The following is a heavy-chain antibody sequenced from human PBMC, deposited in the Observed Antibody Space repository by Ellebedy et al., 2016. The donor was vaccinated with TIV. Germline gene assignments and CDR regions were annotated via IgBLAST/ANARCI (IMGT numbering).Heavy chain of an antibody. J-gene: IGHJ4*02. CDR2: IYSGGST. V-gene: IGHV3-66*01. CDR1: GFTVSSNY. CDR3: ATGLILTLDY. D-gene: IGHD2/OR15-2a*01. Sequence: GESLKISXAASGFTVSSNYMSWVRQAPGKGLEWVSVIYSGGSTYYADSVKGRFTISRDNSKNTLYLQMNSLRAEDTAVYYCATGLILTLDYWGQGTLVTVSS.